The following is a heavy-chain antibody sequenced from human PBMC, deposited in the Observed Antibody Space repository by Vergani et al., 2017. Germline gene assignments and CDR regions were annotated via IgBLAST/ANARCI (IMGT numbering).Heavy chain of an antibody. CDR2: IYHSGST. V-gene: IGHV4-38-2*01. CDR1: GYSISSNYY. CDR3: ASSXCSSTICYAEFFHH. Sequence: QVQLQESGPGLVKPSETLALTCAVSGYSISSNYYWGWIRQPPGKGLEWIGTIYHSGSTYYNPSLKSRVTISAETSKNQFSLTLSSVTAADTAVYFCASSXCSSTICYAEFFHHWGQGTRVTVSS. J-gene: IGHJ1*01. D-gene: IGHD2-2*01.